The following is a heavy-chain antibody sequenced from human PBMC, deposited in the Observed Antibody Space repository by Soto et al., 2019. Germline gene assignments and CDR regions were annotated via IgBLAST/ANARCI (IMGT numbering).Heavy chain of an antibody. Sequence: EVQLVESGGGLIQPGGSLRLSCAACGFNVSSNYMSWVRQAPGKGLEWVSIINTGGNTHYADSVKGRFTISRDNSKNTVYLLMTRLRAEDTAVYYCTRDRGFDMWGQGTTVNVSS. CDR1: GFNVSSNY. V-gene: IGHV3-53*01. J-gene: IGHJ3*02. CDR2: INTGGNT. CDR3: TRDRGFDM.